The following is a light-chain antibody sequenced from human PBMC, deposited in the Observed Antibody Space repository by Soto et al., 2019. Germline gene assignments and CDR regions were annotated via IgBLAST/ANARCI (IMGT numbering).Light chain of an antibody. CDR3: QQYCSTPPKYT. Sequence: DIVMTQSPDSLAVSLGERGTINCKSSQSVLYSSNNKNYLAWYQQKPGQPPKLLIYWASTRESGVPDRFSGSGSGTDFTLTISSLQAEDVAVYYCQQYCSTPPKYTFGQGTKLEIK. CDR1: QSVLYSSNNKNY. CDR2: WAS. J-gene: IGKJ2*01. V-gene: IGKV4-1*01.